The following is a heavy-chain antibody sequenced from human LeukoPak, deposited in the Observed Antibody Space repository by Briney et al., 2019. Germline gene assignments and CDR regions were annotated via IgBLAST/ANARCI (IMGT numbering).Heavy chain of an antibody. CDR2: VSAGGGST. V-gene: IGHV3-23*01. J-gene: IGHJ4*02. Sequence: GGSLRLSCAASGFTFVSYAMNWVRQAPGKGLEWVSGVSAGGGSTYYADSVKGRFTISRDNSKNTLYLQMNSLRAEDTAVYYCAREGGGYIVWGQGTLVTVSS. CDR1: GFTFVSYA. D-gene: IGHD5-12*01. CDR3: AREGGGYIV.